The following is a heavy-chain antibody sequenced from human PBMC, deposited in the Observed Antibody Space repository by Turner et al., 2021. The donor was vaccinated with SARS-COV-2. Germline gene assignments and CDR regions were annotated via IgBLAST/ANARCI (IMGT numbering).Heavy chain of an antibody. D-gene: IGHD2-2*02. CDR2: IGTAGDP. Sequence: EVQLVESGGNLVQPGGSLRLSCAVSGFTVSSNYMSWVRQAPGKGLEWVSGIGTAGDPYYPGSVKGRFTISRENAKNSLYLQMNSLRAGDTAVYYCARGRTYCSSTSCYTNDAFDIWGQGTMVTISS. J-gene: IGHJ3*02. V-gene: IGHV3-13*05. CDR3: ARGRTYCSSTSCYTNDAFDI. CDR1: GFTVSSNY.